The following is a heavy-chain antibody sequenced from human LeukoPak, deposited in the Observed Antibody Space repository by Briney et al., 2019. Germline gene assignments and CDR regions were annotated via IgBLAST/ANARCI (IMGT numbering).Heavy chain of an antibody. V-gene: IGHV3-23*01. CDR3: AKSGSYMTYYYYMDV. J-gene: IGHJ6*03. D-gene: IGHD3-10*01. CDR2: ISGSGGST. Sequence: GGSLRLSCAASGFTFSSYAMTWVRQAPGKGLEWVSVISGSGGSTYYADSVKGRFTISRDKSKNTLYLQMNSLRAEDTAVYYCAKSGSYMTYYYYMDVWGKGTTVTVSS. CDR1: GFTFSSYA.